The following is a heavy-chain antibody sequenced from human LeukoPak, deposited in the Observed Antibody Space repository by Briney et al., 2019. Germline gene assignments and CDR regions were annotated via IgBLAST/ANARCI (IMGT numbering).Heavy chain of an antibody. V-gene: IGHV4-59*01. CDR3: ARDMSLGSSGWFGY. Sequence: PSETLSLTCTVSGGSISSYYWSWIRQPPGKGLEWIGYIYYSGSTNYNPSLKSRVTISVDTSKNQFPLKLSSVTAADTAVYYCARDMSLGSSGWFGYWGQGTLVTVSS. J-gene: IGHJ4*02. CDR2: IYYSGST. D-gene: IGHD6-19*01. CDR1: GGSISSYY.